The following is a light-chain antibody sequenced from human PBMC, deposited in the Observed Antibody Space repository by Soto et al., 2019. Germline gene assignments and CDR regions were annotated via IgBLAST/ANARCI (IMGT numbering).Light chain of an antibody. J-gene: IGKJ1*01. CDR1: QSLLQTNGYTY. CDR3: MQSLQTPPWT. V-gene: IGKV2-28*01. Sequence: DIVITHSPLSLPVTPGEPASISCRSSQSLLQTNGYTYLDWYLQKPGQSPQLLIYLTSIRASGVPDRFSGSGSGTEFTLKISKVEAEDVGVYYCMQSLQTPPWTLGPGTKVDIK. CDR2: LTS.